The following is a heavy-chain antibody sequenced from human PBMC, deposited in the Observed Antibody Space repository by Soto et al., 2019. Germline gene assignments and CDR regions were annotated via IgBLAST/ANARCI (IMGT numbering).Heavy chain of an antibody. J-gene: IGHJ4*02. CDR3: AKDILRFLEWPQSTYFDY. CDR1: GFTFSNYA. CDR2: VSATGGST. D-gene: IGHD3-3*01. Sequence: GGSLRLSCAASGFTFSNYAMSWVRQAAGKGLEWVSAVSATGGSTYYADSVKGRFTISRDNSKNTLYLQMNSLRAEDTAVYYCAKDILRFLEWPQSTYFDYWGQGSLVTVSS. V-gene: IGHV3-23*01.